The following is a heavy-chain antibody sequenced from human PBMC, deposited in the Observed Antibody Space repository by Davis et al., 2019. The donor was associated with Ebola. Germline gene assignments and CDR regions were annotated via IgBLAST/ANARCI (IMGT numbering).Heavy chain of an antibody. CDR2: IKQDGSEK. V-gene: IGHV3-7*01. Sequence: GESLKISCAASGFTFSDYYMSWIRQAPGKGLEWVANIKQDGSEKYYVDSVKGRFTISRDNAKNSLYLQMNSLRAEDTAVYYCARELELLDYWGQGTLVTVSS. CDR3: ARELELLDY. CDR1: GFTFSDYY. J-gene: IGHJ4*02. D-gene: IGHD1-7*01.